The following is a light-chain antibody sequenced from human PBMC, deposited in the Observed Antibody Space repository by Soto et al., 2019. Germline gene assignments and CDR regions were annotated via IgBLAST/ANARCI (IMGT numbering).Light chain of an antibody. CDR2: AAS. V-gene: IGKV1-9*01. Sequence: DIQLTQSPSFLSASVGDRVTITCRASQGISSYLAWYQQKPGKAPKLLIYAASTLQSGVPSRFSGSGSGTELTLTICSLQPEDFATYYCQQLNSYPPAYTFGQGTKLEIK. CDR1: QGISSY. CDR3: QQLNSYPPAYT. J-gene: IGKJ2*01.